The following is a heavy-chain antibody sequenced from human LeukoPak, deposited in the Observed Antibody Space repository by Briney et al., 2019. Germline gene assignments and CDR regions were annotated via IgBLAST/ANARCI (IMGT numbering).Heavy chain of an antibody. CDR1: GYTFTGYY. J-gene: IGHJ5*02. D-gene: IGHD6-13*01. CDR2: INPNSGGT. V-gene: IGHV1-2*02. CDR3: ARATQPYSISWNWFDP. Sequence: ASVKVSCKASGYTFTGYYMHWVRQAPGQGLEWMGWINPNSGGTNYAQKFQGRVTMTRDTSISTAYMELSSLRYEDTAVYYCARATQPYSISWNWFDPWGQGTLVTVSS.